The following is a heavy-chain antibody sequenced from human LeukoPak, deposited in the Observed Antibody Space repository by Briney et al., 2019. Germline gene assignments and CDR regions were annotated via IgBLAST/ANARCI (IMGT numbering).Heavy chain of an antibody. V-gene: IGHV4-31*03. Sequence: SQTLSLTCTVSGGSISSGGYYWSWIRQHPGKGLEWIVYIYYSGSTYYNPSLKSRVTISVDTSKNQFSLKLSSVTAADTAVYYCARDRWGDCSSTSCYTNWFDYWGQGTLVTVSS. CDR3: ARDRWGDCSSTSCYTNWFDY. D-gene: IGHD2-2*02. J-gene: IGHJ5*01. CDR1: GGSISSGGYY. CDR2: IYYSGST.